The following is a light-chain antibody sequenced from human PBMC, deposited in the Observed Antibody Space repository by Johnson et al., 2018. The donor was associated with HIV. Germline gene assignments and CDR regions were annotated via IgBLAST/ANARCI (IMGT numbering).Light chain of an antibody. CDR1: SSNIGNNY. J-gene: IGLJ1*01. CDR2: DTI. CDR3: GTWDSSLNAYV. V-gene: IGLV1-51*01. Sequence: QSVLTQPPSVSAAPGQKVTISCSGSSSNIGNNYVSWYQQLPGTAPKLLIYDTIKRHSGIPDRFSGSKSGKSATLGITGLQTGDEADYYCGTWDSSLNAYVFGAATKVAVL.